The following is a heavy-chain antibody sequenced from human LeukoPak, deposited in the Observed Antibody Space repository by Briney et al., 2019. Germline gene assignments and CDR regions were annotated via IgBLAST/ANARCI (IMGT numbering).Heavy chain of an antibody. CDR1: GGTFSSYT. V-gene: IGHV1-69*04. CDR3: ARDLEPAAIRTPNWFDP. J-gene: IGHJ5*02. CDR2: IIPILGIA. Sequence: GASVKVSCEASGGTFSSYTISWVRQAPGQGLEWMGRIIPILGIANYAQKFQGRVTITADKSTSTAYMELSSLRSEDTAVYYCARDLEPAAIRTPNWFDPWGQGTLVTVSS. D-gene: IGHD2-2*02.